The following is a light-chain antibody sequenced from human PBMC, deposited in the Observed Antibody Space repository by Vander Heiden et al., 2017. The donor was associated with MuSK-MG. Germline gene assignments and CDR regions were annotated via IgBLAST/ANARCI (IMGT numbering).Light chain of an antibody. V-gene: IGKV1-33*01. CDR3: EQEYNLRPKIT. Sequence: DIQITPSPSSLSVSVPDRVTITCHARQDISKCLDWYEQKPGKAPKPLIYDGSNCESGGEAMCSGSGGGTDVTFTIISRHPEDMEAYYCEQEYNLRPKITFGGGTKVEIK. CDR1: QDISKC. J-gene: IGKJ4*01. CDR2: DGS.